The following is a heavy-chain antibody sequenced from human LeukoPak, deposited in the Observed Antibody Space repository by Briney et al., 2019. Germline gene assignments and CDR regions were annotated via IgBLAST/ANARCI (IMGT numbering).Heavy chain of an antibody. CDR3: ARDGYYDSSGYRLDP. D-gene: IGHD3-22*01. V-gene: IGHV1-69*10. CDR2: IIPILGIA. Sequence: SVKVSCKASGGTFISYTISWVRQPPGQGLEWMGRIIPILGIANYAQKFQGRVTITADKSTSTAYMELSSLRSEDTAVYYCARDGYYDSSGYRLDPWGQGTLVTVS. CDR1: GGTFISYT. J-gene: IGHJ5*02.